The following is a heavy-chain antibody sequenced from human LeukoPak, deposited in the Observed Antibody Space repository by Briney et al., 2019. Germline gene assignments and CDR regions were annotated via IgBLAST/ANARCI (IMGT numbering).Heavy chain of an antibody. CDR3: ARRGVVIRVILVGFHKEAYYFDS. Sequence: GGSLRLSCAVSGITLSNYGMSWVRQAPGKGLEWVAGLSGSGGGTNYADSVKGRFTISRDNAKNTLYLQMNSLRAEDTAVYFCARRGVVIRVILVGFHKEAYYFDSWGQGALVTVSS. D-gene: IGHD3-10*01. V-gene: IGHV3-23*01. CDR2: LSGSGGGT. CDR1: GITLSNYG. J-gene: IGHJ4*02.